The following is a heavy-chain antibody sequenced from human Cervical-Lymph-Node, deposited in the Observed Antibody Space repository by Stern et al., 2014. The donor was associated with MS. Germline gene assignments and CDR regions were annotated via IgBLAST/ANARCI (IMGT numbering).Heavy chain of an antibody. CDR2: IWYDGSKP. Sequence: DQLVESGGGVVQPGRSLGLSCAASGFSFSRYAMHWVRQAPGTGLEWGALIWYDGSKPYYDDLVTGRFTISRNNFNNTLYRQINSLRAEDTAVYYCASAYSSSHYYFDYWGQGTLVTVSS. D-gene: IGHD6-13*01. CDR3: ASAYSSSHYYFDY. J-gene: IGHJ4*02. V-gene: IGHV3-33*01. CDR1: GFSFSRYA.